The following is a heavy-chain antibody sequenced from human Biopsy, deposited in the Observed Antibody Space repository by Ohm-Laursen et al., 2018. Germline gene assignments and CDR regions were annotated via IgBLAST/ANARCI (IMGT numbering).Heavy chain of an antibody. Sequence: PTQTLTLTRTFSGLSLSSHGVGVGWIRQPPGEALEWLAIVYWDNDKRYSPSLWSRLNIWKDASKNRVVLTLTDMDPVDTATYYCAHVVITYGGIIALDAFDVWGQGSMVIVSS. V-gene: IGHV2-5*02. CDR3: AHVVITYGGIIALDAFDV. CDR1: GLSLSSHGVG. CDR2: VYWDNDK. J-gene: IGHJ3*01. D-gene: IGHD3-16*02.